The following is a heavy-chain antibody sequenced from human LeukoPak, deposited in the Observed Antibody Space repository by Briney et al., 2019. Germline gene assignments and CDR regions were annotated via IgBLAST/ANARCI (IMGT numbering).Heavy chain of an antibody. CDR2: ISGSGGRT. V-gene: IGHV3-23*01. Sequence: GGSLRLSCAASGFTFSNYAMTWVRQAPGKGLEWVSAISGSGGRTDYADSVKGRFTISRDNSKNTLDLQMNSLRAEDTAVYYCAKGVGYEKEYYFDYWGQGTLVTVSS. CDR3: AKGVGYEKEYYFDY. J-gene: IGHJ4*02. D-gene: IGHD5-12*01. CDR1: GFTFSNYA.